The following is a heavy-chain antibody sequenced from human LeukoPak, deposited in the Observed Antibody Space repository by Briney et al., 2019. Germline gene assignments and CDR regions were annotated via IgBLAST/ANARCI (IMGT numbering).Heavy chain of an antibody. CDR1: GFTFSNYF. CDR2: IKQEGSEK. CDR3: ARDGIDY. Sequence: GGSLRLSCAASGFTFSNYFMNWVRQAPGKGLEWVANIKQEGSEKYYVDSVKGRFTISRDNAKNSLYLQMNSLRAEDTAVYYCARDGIDYWGQGTLVTVSS. J-gene: IGHJ4*02. V-gene: IGHV3-7*05.